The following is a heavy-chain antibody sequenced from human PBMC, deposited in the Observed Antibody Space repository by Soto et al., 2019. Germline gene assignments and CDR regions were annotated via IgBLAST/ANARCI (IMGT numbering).Heavy chain of an antibody. CDR1: GFSISNGYK. CDR3: ARIMFCIDNKCSQLYGMDA. V-gene: IGHV4-38-2*02. J-gene: IGHJ6*02. Sequence: PSETLSLTCTVPGFSISNGYKWGWVRQAPGKGLEWIGSLYYTGTTHYNPSLKSRATISMDMSKNQANLELTSVTAADTAVYYCARIMFCIDNKCSQLYGMDAWGQGTTVTVSS. D-gene: IGHD2-15*01. CDR2: LYYTGTT.